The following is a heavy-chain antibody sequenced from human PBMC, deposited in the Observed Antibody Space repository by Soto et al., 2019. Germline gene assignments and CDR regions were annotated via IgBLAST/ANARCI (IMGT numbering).Heavy chain of an antibody. J-gene: IGHJ5*02. CDR2: INPSIGTT. V-gene: IGHV1-46*01. Sequence: GASVKVSCKASGYTFTSQNMHWVRQAPGQGLEWMGVINPSIGTTTYAQKFQGRVTMTTDTSTSTAYMELSSLRSEDTAVYYCARGSDYDSSGYYYSWFDPWGQGTLVTVSS. CDR1: GYTFTSQN. D-gene: IGHD3-22*01. CDR3: ARGSDYDSSGYYYSWFDP.